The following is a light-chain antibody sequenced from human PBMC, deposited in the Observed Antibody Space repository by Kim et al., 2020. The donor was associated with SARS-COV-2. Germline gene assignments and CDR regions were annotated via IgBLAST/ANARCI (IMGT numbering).Light chain of an antibody. CDR2: NDS. J-gene: IGLJ3*02. CDR1: ALSKIF. CDR3: QSADSSGTYWV. Sequence: SYELTQPPSESVSPGQTARITCSGDALSKIFAYWYQQKSGQAPVLVIYNDSEKPSGIPERFSGSSSGTTVTLTISGVQAEDEADYYCQSADSSGTYWVFG. V-gene: IGLV3-25*03.